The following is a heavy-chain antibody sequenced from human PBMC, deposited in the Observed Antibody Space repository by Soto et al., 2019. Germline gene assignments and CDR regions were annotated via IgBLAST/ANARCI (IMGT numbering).Heavy chain of an antibody. Sequence: QLQLQESGSGLVKPSQTLSLTCAVSGGSISSGGYSWSWIRQPPGKGLEWIGYIYHSGSTYYNPSRKSRVTIXVXRAXNQFSLKLSSVTAADTAAYYCARRRGFPSYYGMDVWGQGTTVTVSS. J-gene: IGHJ6*02. CDR1: GGSISSGGYS. V-gene: IGHV4-30-2*01. CDR2: IYHSGST. CDR3: ARRRGFPSYYGMDV. D-gene: IGHD5-12*01.